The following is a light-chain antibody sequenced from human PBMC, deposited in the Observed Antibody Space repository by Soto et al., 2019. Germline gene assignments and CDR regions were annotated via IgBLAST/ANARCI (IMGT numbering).Light chain of an antibody. V-gene: IGLV1-44*01. J-gene: IGLJ2*01. CDR3: AAWDDSLNAVV. Sequence: QAVVTQPPSASGTPGQRVTISCSGSSSNIGSNTVNWYQQLPGTASKLLIYSNNQRPSGVPDRFSGSKSGTSASLAISGLQSEDEADYYCAAWDDSLNAVVFGGGTKLTVL. CDR2: SNN. CDR1: SSNIGSNT.